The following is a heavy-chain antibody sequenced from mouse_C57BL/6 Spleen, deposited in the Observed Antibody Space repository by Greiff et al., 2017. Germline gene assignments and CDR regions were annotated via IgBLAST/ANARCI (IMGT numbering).Heavy chain of an antibody. Sequence: VQLQQSGPGLVAPSQSLSITCTVSGFSLTSYGVDWVRQPPGKGLEWLGVLWGGGSTNYNSALMSRLSISKDNSKNQVFLNMNSLHTDDTAMYSCAKRDSSGYPAWFAYWGQGPLVTVAA. CDR2: LWGGGST. J-gene: IGHJ3*01. CDR3: AKRDSSGYPAWFAY. CDR1: GFSLTSYG. V-gene: IGHV2-9*01. D-gene: IGHD3-2*02.